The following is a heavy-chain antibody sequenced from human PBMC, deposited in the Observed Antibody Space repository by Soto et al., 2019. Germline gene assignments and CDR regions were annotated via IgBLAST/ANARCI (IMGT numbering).Heavy chain of an antibody. Sequence: QITLKESGPTLVQPTQTLTLTCTFSGFSLSASGVGVGWIRQPPGKALEWLALIYWDDEKRYSPSLRSRLTIAKDTSKNQVVLTMTNMDPVDTATFYCARFVWSTNSLYYFDWWGQGTLVTVSS. CDR2: IYWDDEK. D-gene: IGHD2-2*01. J-gene: IGHJ4*02. CDR3: ARFVWSTNSLYYFDW. CDR1: GFSLSASGVG. V-gene: IGHV2-5*02.